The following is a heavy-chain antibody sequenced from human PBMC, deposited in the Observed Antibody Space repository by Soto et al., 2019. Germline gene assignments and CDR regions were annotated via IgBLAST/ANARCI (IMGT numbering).Heavy chain of an antibody. D-gene: IGHD3-22*01. CDR3: ARSQYDSSGYHDAFDI. V-gene: IGHV4-34*01. CDR2: INHSGST. J-gene: IGHJ3*02. CDR1: GGSFSGYY. Sequence: SETLSLTCAVYGGSFSGYYWSWIRQPPGKGLEWTGEINHSGSTNYNPSLKSRVTISVDTSKNQFSLKLSSVTAADTAVYYCARSQYDSSGYHDAFDIWGQGTMVTVS.